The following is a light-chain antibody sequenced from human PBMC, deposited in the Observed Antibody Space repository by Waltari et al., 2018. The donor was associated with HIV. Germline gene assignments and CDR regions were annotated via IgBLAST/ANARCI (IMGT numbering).Light chain of an antibody. CDR2: KTK. V-gene: IGLV1-47*01. CDR1: RTNIGSNF. J-gene: IGLJ2*01. CDR3: ASWDDILSRVI. Sequence: QSVLTQPPSASGTPGQRVTISCSGGRTNIGSNFVYWYHQLPGTAPKLRISKTKQRPSGVPDRFAGSKSGSSASLTISGLRSEDEAVYYCASWDDILSRVIFGGGTKVTVL.